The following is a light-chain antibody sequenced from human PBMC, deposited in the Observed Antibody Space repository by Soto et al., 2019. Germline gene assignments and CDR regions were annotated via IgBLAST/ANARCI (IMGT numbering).Light chain of an antibody. V-gene: IGLV2-14*01. CDR3: SSYRSIGPLV. CDR1: SSDDGGYKY. CDR2: EVS. Sequence: QSALTQPASVSGYPGQSITISCTGTSSDDGGYKYVSWYQQHPGKAPKVMIYEVSNRPSGVSNRFSGSKSGNTASLTISGLQAEDEGDYYCSSYRSIGPLVFGTGTKVTAL. J-gene: IGLJ1*01.